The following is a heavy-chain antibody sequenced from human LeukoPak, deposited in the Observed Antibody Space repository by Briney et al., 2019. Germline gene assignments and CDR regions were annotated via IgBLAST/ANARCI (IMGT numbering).Heavy chain of an antibody. CDR1: GFTFSIYS. D-gene: IGHD3-3*01. Sequence: PGGSLRLSCAASGFTFSIYSMNWVRQAPGKGLEWLSYISSSSSTINYADSVKGRFTISRDNAKNSLYLQMNSLRAEDTAVYYCARVGVVIPKGDAFDIWGQGTMLTVSS. CDR2: ISSSSSTI. V-gene: IGHV3-48*01. J-gene: IGHJ3*02. CDR3: ARVGVVIPKGDAFDI.